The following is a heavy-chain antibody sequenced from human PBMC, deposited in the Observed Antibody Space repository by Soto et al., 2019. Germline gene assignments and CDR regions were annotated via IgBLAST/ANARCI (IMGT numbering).Heavy chain of an antibody. CDR2: IIPIFGTA. D-gene: IGHD1-20*01. CDR3: ARDITGTTFASYYYYGRDV. CDR1: GGTFSSYA. J-gene: IGHJ6*02. V-gene: IGHV1-69*13. Sequence: SVKVSCKASGGTFSSYAISWVRQAPGQGLEWMGGIIPIFGTANYAQKFQGRVTITADESTSTAYMELSSLRSEDTAVYYCARDITGTTFASYYYYGRDVWGQGTTVTVSS.